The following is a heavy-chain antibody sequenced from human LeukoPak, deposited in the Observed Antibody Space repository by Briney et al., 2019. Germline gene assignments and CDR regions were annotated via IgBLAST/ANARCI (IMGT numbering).Heavy chain of an antibody. CDR3: ATTYYYGSGSYYPVDY. D-gene: IGHD3-10*01. CDR2: INHSGST. V-gene: IGHV4-34*01. Sequence: SETLSLTCAVYGGSFSGYYWSWIRQPPGKGLEWIGEINHSGSTNYNPSLKSRVTISVDTSKNQFSLKLSSVTAADTAVYYCATTYYYGSGSYYPVDYWGQGTLVTVSS. CDR1: GGSFSGYY. J-gene: IGHJ4*02.